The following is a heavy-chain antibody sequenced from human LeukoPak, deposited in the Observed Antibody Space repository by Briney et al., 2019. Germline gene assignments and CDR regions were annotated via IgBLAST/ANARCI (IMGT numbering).Heavy chain of an antibody. Sequence: SETLSLTCAVYGGSFSGYYWSWIRQPPGKGLEWIGEINHSGSTNYNPSLKNRVTISVDTSKNQFSLKLSSVTAADTAVYYCARGLGYYGSGSYFRGIHFDYWGQGTLVTVSS. V-gene: IGHV4-34*01. CDR3: ARGLGYYGSGSYFRGIHFDY. CDR1: GGSFSGYY. CDR2: INHSGST. D-gene: IGHD3-10*01. J-gene: IGHJ4*02.